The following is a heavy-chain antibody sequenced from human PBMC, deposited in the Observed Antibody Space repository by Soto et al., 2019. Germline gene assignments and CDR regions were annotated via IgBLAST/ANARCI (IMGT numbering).Heavy chain of an antibody. Sequence: QVQLVQSGAEVKKPGASVKVSCKASGYNFSRYYFHWVRQGPGQGLEWMGIIRPTGGGRTTNGHNLQGRVKMTRDKSTSTDDTELSSLRSEDTAVYYCAKVGENDGDPDLVYNDYGLDVWAQGTTVTVSS. D-gene: IGHD4-17*01. CDR3: AKVGENDGDPDLVYNDYGLDV. V-gene: IGHV1-46*01. CDR1: GYNFSRYY. CDR2: IRPTGGGRT. J-gene: IGHJ6*02.